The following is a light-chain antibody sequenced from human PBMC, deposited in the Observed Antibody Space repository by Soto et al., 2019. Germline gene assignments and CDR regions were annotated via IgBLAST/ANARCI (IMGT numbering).Light chain of an antibody. J-gene: IGKJ1*01. CDR2: GAS. Sequence: EIVVTQSPATLYVSPGERATLSCRASQSLSSYLAWYQQKPGQAPRLLIYGASTRATGIPARFSGSGSGTEFTLTISSLQSEDFAVYYCQQYNNWLWTFGQGTKVEIK. CDR3: QQYNNWLWT. V-gene: IGKV3-15*01. CDR1: QSLSSY.